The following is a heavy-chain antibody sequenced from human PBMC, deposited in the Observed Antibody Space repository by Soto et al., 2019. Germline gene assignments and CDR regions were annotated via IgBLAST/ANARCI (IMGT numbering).Heavy chain of an antibody. V-gene: IGHV4-31*03. CDR3: ATHSSSWYRYFDL. CDR2: IYYSGST. Sequence: SETLSLTCTVSGGSIGSGGYYWSWIRQHPGKGLEWIGYIYYSGSTYYNQSLKSRVTISVDTSKNQFSLKLSSVTAADTAVYYCATHSSSWYRYFDLWGRGTLVTVSS. CDR1: GGSIGSGGYY. D-gene: IGHD6-13*01. J-gene: IGHJ2*01.